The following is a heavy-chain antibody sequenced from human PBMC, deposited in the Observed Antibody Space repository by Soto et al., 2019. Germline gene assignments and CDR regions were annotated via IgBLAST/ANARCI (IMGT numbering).Heavy chain of an antibody. V-gene: IGHV4-61*01. Sequence: PSETLSLTCSVSGGSVSDKTYYWSWIRQPPGKRLGWIGYVYYSGTTNYNPSLKSRVTISVDLSKNRFSLRLSSVTTADTALYYCARTTAVPNTLRSGYFFDYWGQGTLVTVSS. J-gene: IGHJ4*02. CDR3: ARTTAVPNTLRSGYFFDY. CDR2: VYYSGTT. D-gene: IGHD4-17*01. CDR1: GGSVSDKTYY.